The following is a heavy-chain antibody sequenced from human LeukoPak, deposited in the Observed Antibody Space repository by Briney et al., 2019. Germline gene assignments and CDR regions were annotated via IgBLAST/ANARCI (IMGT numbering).Heavy chain of an antibody. Sequence: PGGSLRLSCAVSGFTLSSYYINWVRQAPGKGLEWVSVIYSGGTTYYADSVKGRFTISRDNSKNTLYLQMNSLRAEDTAVYYCASQSTPVLPFDIWGRGTMVTVSS. J-gene: IGHJ3*02. CDR1: GFTLSSYY. CDR2: IYSGGTT. V-gene: IGHV3-66*04. CDR3: ASQSTPVLPFDI.